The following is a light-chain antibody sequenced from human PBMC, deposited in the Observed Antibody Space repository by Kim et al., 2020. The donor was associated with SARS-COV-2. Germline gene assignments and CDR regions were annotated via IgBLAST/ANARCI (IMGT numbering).Light chain of an antibody. CDR3: VLYMGSGISV. Sequence: QTVVTQEPSFSVSPGGTVTLTCGLSSGSVSTSYYPSWYQQTPGQAPRTHIYSTHTRSSGVPDRFSGSILGNKAALTITGAQADDESDYYCVLYMGSGISVLGGGTQLTVL. CDR1: SGSVSTSYY. J-gene: IGLJ2*01. CDR2: STH. V-gene: IGLV8-61*01.